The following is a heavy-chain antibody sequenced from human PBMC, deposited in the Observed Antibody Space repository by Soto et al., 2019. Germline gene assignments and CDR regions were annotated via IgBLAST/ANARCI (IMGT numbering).Heavy chain of an antibody. V-gene: IGHV3-30*18. D-gene: IGHD1-1*01. CDR3: AKDKGVFNWATSFFDY. J-gene: IGHJ4*01. CDR2: TSYDGNNE. CDR1: GFTFSNYA. Sequence: GGSLRLSCAASGFTFSNYAMHWVRQAPSKGLEWVALTSYDGNNEYYTGSVKGRFTISRDSSKNTLFLQMNSPRPEDTAVYYCAKDKGVFNWATSFFDYWGQRALFTVSS.